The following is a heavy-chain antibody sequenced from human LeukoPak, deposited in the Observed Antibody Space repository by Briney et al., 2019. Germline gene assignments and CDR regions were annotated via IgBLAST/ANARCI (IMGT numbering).Heavy chain of an antibody. J-gene: IGHJ4*02. Sequence: PGGSLRLSRAASGFTFSSYAMHWVRQAPGKGLEWVAVISYDGSNKYYADSVKGRFTISRDNSKNTLYLQMNSLRAEDTAVYYCAKAYAQNGRYFDYWGQGTLVTVSS. CDR3: AKAYAQNGRYFDY. CDR2: ISYDGSNK. D-gene: IGHD3-16*01. V-gene: IGHV3-30*07. CDR1: GFTFSSYA.